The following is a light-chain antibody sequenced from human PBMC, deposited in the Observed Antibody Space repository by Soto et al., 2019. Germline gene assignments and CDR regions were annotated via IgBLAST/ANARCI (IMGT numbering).Light chain of an antibody. CDR3: QQWGT. CDR1: QSISSY. Sequence: DIQMTQSHSTLSASVGDRVTITCRASQSISSYLAWYQQKPGKAPKLLIYDASSLESGVPSRFSGSGSGTECTLTLSSLQHDDVATYYCQQWGTFGQGTKVDIK. J-gene: IGKJ1*01. CDR2: DAS. V-gene: IGKV1-5*01.